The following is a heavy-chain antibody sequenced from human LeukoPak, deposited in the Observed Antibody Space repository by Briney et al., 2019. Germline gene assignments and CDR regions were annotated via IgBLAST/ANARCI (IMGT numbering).Heavy chain of an antibody. CDR1: GFTFSSYS. CDR2: ISGSSSTI. D-gene: IGHD3-22*01. CDR3: AREKLDTRGYVDY. Sequence: GGSLRLSCAASGFTFSSYSMNWVRQAPGKGLEWGSYISGSSSTIYYADSVKGRFTISRDNGKNTLYLQMNSLRAEDTAVYYCAREKLDTRGYVDYWGQGTLVTVSS. J-gene: IGHJ4*02. V-gene: IGHV3-48*01.